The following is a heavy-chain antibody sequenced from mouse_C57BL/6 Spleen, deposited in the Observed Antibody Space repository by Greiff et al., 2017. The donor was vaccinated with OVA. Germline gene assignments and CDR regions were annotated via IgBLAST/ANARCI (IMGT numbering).Heavy chain of an antibody. Sequence: QVHVKQPGAELVKPGASVKLSCKASGYTFTSYWMQWVKQRPGQGLEWIGEIDPSDSYTNYNQKFKGKATLTVDTSSSTAYMQLSSLTSEDSAVYYCAVRTGTFGYFDVWGTGTTVTVSS. CDR1: GYTFTSYW. J-gene: IGHJ1*03. V-gene: IGHV1-50*01. CDR3: AVRTGTFGYFDV. CDR2: IDPSDSYT. D-gene: IGHD4-1*01.